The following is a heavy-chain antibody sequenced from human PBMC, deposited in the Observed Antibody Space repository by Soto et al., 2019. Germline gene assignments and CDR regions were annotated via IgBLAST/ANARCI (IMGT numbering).Heavy chain of an antibody. V-gene: IGHV3-33*01. D-gene: IGHD3-3*02. CDR2: LWAGGNIR. CDR3: ARDAQHLANYGMDV. Sequence: QVQLVESGGNVVQPGRSLRLSCAASGFSFSSHGIHWVRQAPGKGLEWVAHLWAGGNIRYYAYSVKGRSTISSDHSKNTLYLQMDSLGAEDTAVYYCARDAQHLANYGMDVWGQGTTVTVSS. CDR1: GFSFSSHG. J-gene: IGHJ6*02.